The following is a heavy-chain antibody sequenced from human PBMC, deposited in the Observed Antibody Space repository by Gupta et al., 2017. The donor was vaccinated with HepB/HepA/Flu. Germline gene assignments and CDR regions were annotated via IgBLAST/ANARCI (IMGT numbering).Heavy chain of an antibody. CDR3: TRHDSTTVTTGNYYYYYRDV. V-gene: IGHV3-73*02. CDR2: IRSKANSYAT. D-gene: IGHD4-11*01. Sequence: EVQLVESGGGLVQPGGSLTLSCAASGFTFSGSAMHWVRQASGKGLEWVGRIRSKANSYATAYAASVKGRYTISRDDSKNTAYLQMNSLKTEDTAVYYCTRHDSTTVTTGNYYYYYRDVWGKGTTVTVSS. J-gene: IGHJ6*03. CDR1: GFTFSGSA.